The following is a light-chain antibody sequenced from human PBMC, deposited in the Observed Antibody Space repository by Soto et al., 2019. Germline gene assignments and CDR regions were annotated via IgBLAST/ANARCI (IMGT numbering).Light chain of an antibody. CDR1: SGHSSNA. J-gene: IGLJ2*01. CDR3: QTWGTDIVI. V-gene: IGLV4-69*01. Sequence: QPVLTQSPSASASLGASVKLTCTLSSGHSSNAIAWHQQQLEKGPRYLMKLNNDGSHTKGDGIPDRFSGSSSGAERYLTISSLQSEDEADYYCQTWGTDIVIFGGGTKLTVL. CDR2: LNNDGSH.